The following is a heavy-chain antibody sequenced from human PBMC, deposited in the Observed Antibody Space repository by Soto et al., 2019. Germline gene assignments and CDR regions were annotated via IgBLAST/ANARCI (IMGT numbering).Heavy chain of an antibody. CDR3: ARDPYYYDSSGYYRGPDAFDI. CDR2: IIPIFGTA. D-gene: IGHD3-22*01. J-gene: IGHJ3*02. CDR1: GGTFSSYT. Sequence: SVKVSCKASGGTFSSYTISWVRQAPGQGLEWMGRIIPIFGTANYARKFQGRVTITADESTSTAYMELSSLRSEDTAVYYCARDPYYYDSSGYYRGPDAFDIWGQGTMVTVSS. V-gene: IGHV1-69*13.